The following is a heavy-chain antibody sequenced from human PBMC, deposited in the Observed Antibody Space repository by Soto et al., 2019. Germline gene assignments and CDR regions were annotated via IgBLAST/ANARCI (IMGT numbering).Heavy chain of an antibody. Sequence: GGSLRLSCAASGFSFSSYAMNWVRQAPGKGLEWVTTINGGSTTYYADSVKGRFTISRDNSKDTLYRQMNGLRAEDKAVYYCAKDKDWSGVEGMDVWGQATPVTVS. J-gene: IGHJ6*02. CDR3: AKDKDWSGVEGMDV. V-gene: IGHV3-23*01. CDR2: INGGSTT. D-gene: IGHD3-3*01. CDR1: GFSFSSYA.